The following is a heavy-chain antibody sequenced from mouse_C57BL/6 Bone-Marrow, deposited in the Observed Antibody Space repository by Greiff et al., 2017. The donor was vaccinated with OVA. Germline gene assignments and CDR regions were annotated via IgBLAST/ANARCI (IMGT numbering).Heavy chain of an antibody. V-gene: IGHV1-69*01. J-gene: IGHJ4*01. D-gene: IGHD1-1*01. CDR3: AREFFYYYDAMDY. CDR1: GYTFTSYW. CDR2: IDPSDSYT. Sequence: QVQLQQPGAELVMPGASVKLSCKASGYTFTSYWMHWVKQRPGQGLEWIGEIDPSDSYTTYNQKFKGKSTLTVDKSSSTAYMQLSSRTSEDSAVYYCAREFFYYYDAMDYWGQGTSVTVSS.